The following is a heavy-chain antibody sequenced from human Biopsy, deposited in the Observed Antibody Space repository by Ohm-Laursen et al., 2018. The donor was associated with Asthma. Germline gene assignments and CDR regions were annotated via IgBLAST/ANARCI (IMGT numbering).Heavy chain of an antibody. J-gene: IGHJ4*02. CDR1: GFTFSNYA. Sequence: SLRLSCAASGFTFSNYAMSWVRQAPGKGLEWVSSTTGSGGLTYYADSVKGRFTISRDYSKNTLYLQMHSLRAEDTAVYYCARGDSSNWSHYYFDYWGQGTLVTVSS. D-gene: IGHD3-22*01. CDR2: TTGSGGLT. CDR3: ARGDSSNWSHYYFDY. V-gene: IGHV3-23*01.